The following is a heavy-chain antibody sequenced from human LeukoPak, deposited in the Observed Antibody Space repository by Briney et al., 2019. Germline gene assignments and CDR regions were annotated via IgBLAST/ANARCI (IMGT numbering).Heavy chain of an antibody. V-gene: IGHV3-11*06. Sequence: GGSLRLSCAASGFIFSDYYMTWIRQAPGKGLDWISYISSDSSYTRYADSVKGRFTVSRDNAKNSLYLQVNSLRAEDTAVYYCARLHSTAAAGTYDYWGQGTLVTVSS. CDR3: ARLHSTAAAGTYDY. CDR2: ISSDSSYT. J-gene: IGHJ4*02. CDR1: GFIFSDYY. D-gene: IGHD6-13*01.